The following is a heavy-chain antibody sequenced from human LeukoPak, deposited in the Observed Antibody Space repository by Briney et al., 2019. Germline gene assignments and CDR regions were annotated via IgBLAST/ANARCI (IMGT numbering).Heavy chain of an antibody. CDR2: IRRRAYGGTT. V-gene: IGHV3-49*04. J-gene: IGHJ4*02. CDR3: SRNSHGDDVYDY. D-gene: IGHD1-1*01. CDR1: GFTFEDFA. Sequence: GGSLRLSCTVSGFTFEDFAMTWVRQAPGKGLEWVGFIRRRAYGGTTDYAASVKGRFTISIDDSKNIAFLQMNSLKTEDTAIYFCSRNSHGDDVYDYWGQGTLVTVSS.